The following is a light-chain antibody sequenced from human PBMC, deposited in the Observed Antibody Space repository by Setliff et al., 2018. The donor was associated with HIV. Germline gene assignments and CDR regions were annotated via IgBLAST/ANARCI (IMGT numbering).Light chain of an antibody. CDR2: DVT. CDR1: SSDVGGYNF. J-gene: IGLJ1*01. CDR3: CSYTSSLTYV. Sequence: QSALTQPASVSGSPGQSITISCTGTSSDVGGYNFVSWYQQHPGRAPKLMIYDVTKRPSGVSDRFSGSKSGNTASLTISGLQTEDEADYYCCSYTSSLTYVFGTGTKV. V-gene: IGLV2-14*03.